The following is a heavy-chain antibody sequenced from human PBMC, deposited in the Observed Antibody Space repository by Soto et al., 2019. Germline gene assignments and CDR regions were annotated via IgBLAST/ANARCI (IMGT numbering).Heavy chain of an antibody. D-gene: IGHD3-22*01. CDR3: ARDRPYYYDTSGPEAFDI. J-gene: IGHJ3*02. Sequence: SETLSLTCTVSGGSIGNYYWSWIRQPPGKGLEWIGYIYYSGSTNYNPSLKSRVTISVDTSKNQFSLRLSSVTAADTAVYYCARDRPYYYDTSGPEAFDIWGQGTMVTVSS. CDR2: IYYSGST. CDR1: GGSIGNYY. V-gene: IGHV4-59*01.